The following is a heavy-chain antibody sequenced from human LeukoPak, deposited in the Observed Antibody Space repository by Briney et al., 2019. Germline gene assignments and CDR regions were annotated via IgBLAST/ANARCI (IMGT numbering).Heavy chain of an antibody. J-gene: IGHJ4*02. CDR2: IYYSGST. Sequence: SETLSLTCTVSGGSISSYYWSWIRQPPGKGLEWIGYIYYSGSTNYNPSLKSRVTISVDTSKNQFPLKLSSVTAADTAVYYCASQEWELFPFGYWGQGTLVTVSS. D-gene: IGHD1-26*01. V-gene: IGHV4-59*08. CDR3: ASQEWELFPFGY. CDR1: GGSISSYY.